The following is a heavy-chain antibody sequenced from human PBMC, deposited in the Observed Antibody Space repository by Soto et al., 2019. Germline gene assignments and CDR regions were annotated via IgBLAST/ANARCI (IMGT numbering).Heavy chain of an antibody. Sequence: GASVKVSCKASVYTFTSYAIQWVRQAPGQRLEWMGWINAGNGNTKYSQKFQGRVTITRDTSASTAYMELSSLRSEDTAVYYCARDQITGILDYWGQGTLVTVSS. J-gene: IGHJ4*02. V-gene: IGHV1-3*01. CDR3: ARDQITGILDY. CDR2: INAGNGNT. CDR1: VYTFTSYA. D-gene: IGHD1-1*01.